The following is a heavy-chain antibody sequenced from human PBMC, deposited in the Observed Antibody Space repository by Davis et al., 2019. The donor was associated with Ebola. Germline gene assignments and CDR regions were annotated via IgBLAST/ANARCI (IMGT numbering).Heavy chain of an antibody. Sequence: SETLSLTCAVYGGSFRGYYWSWIRQPPGKGLEWIGEINHSGSTNYNPSLKSRVTISVDTSKNQFSLKLSSVTAADTAVYYCARGLYPWELDYWGQGTLVTVSS. CDR3: ARGLYPWELDY. CDR2: INHSGST. V-gene: IGHV4-34*01. J-gene: IGHJ4*02. D-gene: IGHD1-1*01. CDR1: GGSFRGYY.